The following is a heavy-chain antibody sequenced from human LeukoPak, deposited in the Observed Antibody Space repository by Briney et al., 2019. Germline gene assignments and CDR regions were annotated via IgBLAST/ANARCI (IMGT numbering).Heavy chain of an antibody. CDR2: IIPILGTA. Sequence: VKVSCKASGGTFSSYAISWVRQAPGQGLEWMGRIIPILGTAIYAQKFQGRVTITADESTSTAYMELSSLRSEDTAVYYCARAISRRDGSPLGGYWGQGTLDTVSS. D-gene: IGHD5-24*01. J-gene: IGHJ4*02. CDR1: GGTFSSYA. V-gene: IGHV1-69*15. CDR3: ARAISRRDGSPLGGY.